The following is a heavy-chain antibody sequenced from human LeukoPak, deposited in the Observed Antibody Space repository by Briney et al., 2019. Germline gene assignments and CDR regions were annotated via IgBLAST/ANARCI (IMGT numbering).Heavy chain of an antibody. Sequence: GGSLRLSCAASGFTFSDYYMSWIRQAPGKGLEWVSYISSSGSTIYYADSVKGRFTISRDNAKNSLYLQMNSLRAEDTAVYYCAKDPVDIVATRTFDYWGQGTLVTVSS. V-gene: IGHV3-11*01. D-gene: IGHD5-12*01. J-gene: IGHJ4*02. CDR1: GFTFSDYY. CDR2: ISSSGSTI. CDR3: AKDPVDIVATRTFDY.